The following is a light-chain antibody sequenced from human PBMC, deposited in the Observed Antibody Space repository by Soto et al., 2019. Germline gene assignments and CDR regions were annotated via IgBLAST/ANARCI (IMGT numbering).Light chain of an antibody. J-gene: IGKJ3*01. CDR1: QSVSSSF. CDR2: GAS. Sequence: EIVLTQSPGTLSLSPGERATLSCRASQSVSSSFLAWYQQRSGQAPRLLIYGASRRATSIPDRFSGSGSGTDFTLTISRLEPEDFAVYYCQQYGTSPPFTFGPGTKVDIK. V-gene: IGKV3-20*01. CDR3: QQYGTSPPFT.